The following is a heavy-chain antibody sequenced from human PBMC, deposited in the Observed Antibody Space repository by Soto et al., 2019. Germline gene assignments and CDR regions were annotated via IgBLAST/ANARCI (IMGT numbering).Heavy chain of an antibody. CDR3: ARQGGWFDP. D-gene: IGHD2-15*01. Sequence: PSETLSLTCTVSGGSIRSYYWSWIRQPPGKGLEWIGSIYYSGSSNYKPSLKSRVTISVDTSKNQFSLKLNAVTAAGTAVYYCARQGGWFDPWCQGTLVTVSS. V-gene: IGHV4-59*08. J-gene: IGHJ5*02. CDR1: GGSIRSYY. CDR2: IYYSGSS.